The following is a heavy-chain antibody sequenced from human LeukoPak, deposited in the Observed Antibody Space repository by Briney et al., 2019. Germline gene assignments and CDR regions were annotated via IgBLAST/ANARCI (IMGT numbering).Heavy chain of an antibody. V-gene: IGHV4-39*01. Sequence: PSETLSLTCTVSGGSISSSSYYWGWIRQPPGRGLECIRCIYYSGSTYYNPSLKTRVTISVDTSKKQFSLKLSSVTAADTAVYYCARQPYPTVVICWYFDYWGQGTLVTVSS. CDR1: GGSISSSSYY. CDR2: IYYSGST. CDR3: ARQPYPTVVICWYFDY. D-gene: IGHD4-23*01. J-gene: IGHJ4*02.